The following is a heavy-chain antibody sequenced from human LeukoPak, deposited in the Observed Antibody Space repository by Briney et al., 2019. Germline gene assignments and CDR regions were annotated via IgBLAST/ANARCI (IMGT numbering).Heavy chain of an antibody. CDR1: AFTFSSRP. J-gene: IGHJ4*02. CDR3: ARISLAPSDNFDS. Sequence: GGSLRLSCAASAFTFSSRPMGWVRRAPGKGLEWVSSICSSIGCTYYADSVRGWFAISRDDSKNTLYLQMNSLRAEDTAVYYCARISLAPSDNFDSWGQGTLVTVSS. CDR2: ICSSIGCT. V-gene: IGHV3-23*01. D-gene: IGHD1-1*01.